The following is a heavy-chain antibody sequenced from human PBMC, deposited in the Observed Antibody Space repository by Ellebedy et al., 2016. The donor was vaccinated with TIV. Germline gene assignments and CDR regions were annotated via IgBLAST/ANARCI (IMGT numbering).Heavy chain of an antibody. V-gene: IGHV4-4*07. CDR1: GCSISSYY. Sequence: MLSETLSLTCTVSGCSISSYYWSWIRQPAGKGLEWIGRIYASGSTDYNPSLKSRVTMSVDPPKNQFSLKLTSVTAADTAVYYCASAPGRYWGIHYGMDVWGQGTTVTVSS. J-gene: IGHJ6*02. D-gene: IGHD3-16*01. CDR3: ASAPGRYWGIHYGMDV. CDR2: IYASGST.